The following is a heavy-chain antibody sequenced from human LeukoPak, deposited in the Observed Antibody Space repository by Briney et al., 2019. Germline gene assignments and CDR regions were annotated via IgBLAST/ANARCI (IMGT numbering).Heavy chain of an antibody. Sequence: SETLSLTCAVYGGSFSGYYWSWIRQPPGKGLEWIGEINHSGSTNYNPSLKSRVTISVDTSKNQFSLKLSSVTAADTAVYYCARESLGCSGGSCYSGAFDIWGQGTMVTVSS. CDR2: INHSGST. D-gene: IGHD2-15*01. CDR1: GGSFSGYY. V-gene: IGHV4-34*01. CDR3: ARESLGCSGGSCYSGAFDI. J-gene: IGHJ3*02.